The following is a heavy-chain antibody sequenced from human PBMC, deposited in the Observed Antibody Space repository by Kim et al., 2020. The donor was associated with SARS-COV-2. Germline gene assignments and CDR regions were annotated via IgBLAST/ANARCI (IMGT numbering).Heavy chain of an antibody. D-gene: IGHD3-3*01. CDR3: ARMAVTIFGVVNSGSYYYYGMDV. V-gene: IGHV1-69*13. Sequence: SVKVSCKASGDTFSSYAISWVRQAPGQGLEWMGGIIPIFGTANYAQKFQGRVTITADESTSTAYMELSSLRSEDTAVYYCARMAVTIFGVVNSGSYYYYGMDVWGQGTTVTVSS. CDR2: IIPIFGTA. CDR1: GDTFSSYA. J-gene: IGHJ6*02.